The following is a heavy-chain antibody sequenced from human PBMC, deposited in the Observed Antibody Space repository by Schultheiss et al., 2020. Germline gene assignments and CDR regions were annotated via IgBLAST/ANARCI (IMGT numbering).Heavy chain of an antibody. Sequence: GGSLRLSCAASGFTFSSYAMHWVCQAPGKGLEWVAVISYDGSNKYYADSVKGRFTISRDNSKNTLDLEMNSLRPEDTALYYCAKDQAGWCSGNSCNGMDVWGKGTTVTVSS. J-gene: IGHJ6*04. CDR1: GFTFSSYA. CDR2: ISYDGSNK. V-gene: IGHV3-30-3*01. CDR3: AKDQAGWCSGNSCNGMDV. D-gene: IGHD2-2*01.